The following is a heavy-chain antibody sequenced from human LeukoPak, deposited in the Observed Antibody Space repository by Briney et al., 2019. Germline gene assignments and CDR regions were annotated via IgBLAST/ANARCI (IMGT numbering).Heavy chain of an antibody. D-gene: IGHD4-23*01. CDR1: GGSISSYY. Sequence: LETLSLTCTVSGGSISSYYWSWIRQPPGKGLEWIGYIYYSGSTNYNPSLKSRVTISVDTSKNQFSLKLSSVTAADTAVYYCARDIRSGGNLDYFDYWGQGTLVTVSS. V-gene: IGHV4-59*01. CDR3: ARDIRSGGNLDYFDY. CDR2: IYYSGST. J-gene: IGHJ4*02.